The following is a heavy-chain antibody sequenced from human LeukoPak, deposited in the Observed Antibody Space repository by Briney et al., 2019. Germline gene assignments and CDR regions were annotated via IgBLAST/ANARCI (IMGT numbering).Heavy chain of an antibody. V-gene: IGHV4-39*01. CDR2: MYYSGIT. CDR1: GGSISSSSYY. D-gene: IGHD1-26*01. Sequence: SETLSLTCTVSGGSISSSSYYWGWVRQPPGKGLEWIGSMYYSGITYYNSSLRSRVTIPVDTSKNQFSLNLSSVTAADTAVYYCASIVGATHFDYWGQGTLVTVSS. J-gene: IGHJ4*02. CDR3: ASIVGATHFDY.